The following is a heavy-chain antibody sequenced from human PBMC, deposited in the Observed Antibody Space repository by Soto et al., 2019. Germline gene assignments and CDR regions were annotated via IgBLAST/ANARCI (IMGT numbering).Heavy chain of an antibody. CDR3: ASSYSNFGAGFDP. D-gene: IGHD4-4*01. Sequence: SETLSLTCTVSGGFIGNNYWSWIRQAPGKGLEWIGYIYYTGSTNYNPSFTSRLTLSIDTSKNQFSLKLTSVTAADTAVYYCASSYSNFGAGFDPWGPGTLVTVSS. CDR1: GGFIGNNY. J-gene: IGHJ5*02. CDR2: IYYTGST. V-gene: IGHV4-59*08.